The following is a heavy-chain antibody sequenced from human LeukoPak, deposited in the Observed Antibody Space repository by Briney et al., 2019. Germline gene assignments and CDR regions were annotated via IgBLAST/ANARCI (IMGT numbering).Heavy chain of an antibody. CDR2: IRNKAYGETA. CDR1: GFTLGEYA. D-gene: IGHD1-1*01. Sequence: GGSLSLSCPFYGFTLGEYAMSWIRPPPWRGVEWVGFIRNKAYGETADYAASVTGRFTISRDDSKANAYLQMNSLKTEDTAVYHCTRDRGAYNHYDYWGQGTLVTVSS. CDR3: TRDRGAYNHYDY. J-gene: IGHJ4*02. V-gene: IGHV3-49*03.